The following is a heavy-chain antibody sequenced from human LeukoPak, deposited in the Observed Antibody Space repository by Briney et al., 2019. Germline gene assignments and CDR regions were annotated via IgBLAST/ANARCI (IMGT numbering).Heavy chain of an antibody. Sequence: ASVKVSCKASGYTFTNYGISWVRQAPGQGLEWMGWISAYSGHTKYVQRLQGRVTMTTDTSTSTVYMELRSLRSDDTAVYYCARGIKWQYYYYYMDVWGKGTTVTISS. CDR2: ISAYSGHT. CDR1: GYTFTNYG. J-gene: IGHJ6*03. CDR3: ARGIKWQYYYYYMDV. D-gene: IGHD5-12*01. V-gene: IGHV1-18*01.